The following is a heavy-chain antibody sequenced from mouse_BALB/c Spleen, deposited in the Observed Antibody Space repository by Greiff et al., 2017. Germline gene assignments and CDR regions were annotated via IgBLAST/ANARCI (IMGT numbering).Heavy chain of an antibody. CDR2: IYPGGGYT. CDR1: GYTFTNYW. CDR3: ARFGTGAMDY. Sequence: VMLVESGAELVRPGTSVKISCKASGYTFTNYWLGWVKQRPGHGLEWIGDIYPGGGYTNYNEKFKGKATLTADTSSSTAYMQLSSLTSEDSAVYFCARFGTGAMDYWGQGTSVTVSS. J-gene: IGHJ4*01. D-gene: IGHD3-1*01. V-gene: IGHV1-63*02.